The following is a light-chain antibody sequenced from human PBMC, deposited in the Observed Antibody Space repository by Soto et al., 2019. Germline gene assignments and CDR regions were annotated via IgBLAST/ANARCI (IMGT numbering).Light chain of an antibody. CDR2: DIN. J-gene: IGLJ1*01. V-gene: IGLV2-14*01. Sequence: QSVLTQPASVSGSPGRSITISCTGTSSDVGTYIFVSWYRQHPGKAPKLMIYDINNRPSGVSNRFSGSKSGNTASLTISGLQAEDEADYYCVSYTTSASYVFGTGTKVTVL. CDR3: VSYTTSASYV. CDR1: SSDVGTYIF.